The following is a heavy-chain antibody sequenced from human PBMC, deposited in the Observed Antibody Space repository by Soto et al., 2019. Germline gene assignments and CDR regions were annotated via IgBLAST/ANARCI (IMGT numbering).Heavy chain of an antibody. CDR3: AREGSTIRNYDSSYYGMDV. CDR1: GYTFTSYG. Sequence: QVQLVQSGGEVKKPGASVKVSCKASGYTFTSYGVSWVRQAPGQGLEWMGWISVFKGTTNYAQKFQGRVTMTTDTSTSTAHMGLRSLRSDDTAVYYCAREGSTIRNYDSSYYGMDVGGQGPTVTVSS. D-gene: IGHD5-12*01. J-gene: IGHJ6*02. V-gene: IGHV1-18*01. CDR2: ISVFKGTT.